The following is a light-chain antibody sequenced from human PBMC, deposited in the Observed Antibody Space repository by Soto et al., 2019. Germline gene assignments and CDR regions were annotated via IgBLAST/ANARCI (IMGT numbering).Light chain of an antibody. J-gene: IGKJ3*01. V-gene: IGKV3-20*01. Sequence: EIVLTQSPGTLSLCPGDRATLPCRTSQGVGSSYLAWYQQNPGQAHSLLIYHASGRATGIPDRISGSVSGTDFTSNITRLEPEDFAMYYCQLYGDSPYSTFGPGTKVDIK. CDR3: QLYGDSPYST. CDR1: QGVGSSY. CDR2: HAS.